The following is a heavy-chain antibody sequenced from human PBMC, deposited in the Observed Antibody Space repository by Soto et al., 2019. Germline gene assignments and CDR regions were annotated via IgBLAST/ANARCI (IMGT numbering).Heavy chain of an antibody. J-gene: IGHJ4*02. CDR2: IIPIFGTA. CDR3: AASSGSYQRYDY. D-gene: IGHD1-26*01. CDR1: GVTFSSYA. Sequence: SVKVSCKASGVTFSSYAISWVRQAPLQGLEWMGGIIPIFGTANYAQKFQGRVTITADKSTSKAYMELSSLRSEDTAVYYCAASSGSYQRYDYWGQGTLVTVSS. V-gene: IGHV1-69*06.